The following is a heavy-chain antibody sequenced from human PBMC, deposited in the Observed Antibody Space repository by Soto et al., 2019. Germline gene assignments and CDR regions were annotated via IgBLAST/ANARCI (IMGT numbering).Heavy chain of an antibody. D-gene: IGHD1-26*01. CDR2: INHSGST. CDR3: ARQRPTDGRWEFANYYGMDV. J-gene: IGHJ6*02. CDR1: GASFTDYY. V-gene: IGHV4-34*01. Sequence: TSETLSLTCAAYGASFTDYYWNWIRQPPGKGLEWIGEINHSGSTNYNPSLTSRVTMSVDTSKNQFSLKLSSVTAADTAVYYCARQRPTDGRWEFANYYGMDVWGQGTPVTVSS.